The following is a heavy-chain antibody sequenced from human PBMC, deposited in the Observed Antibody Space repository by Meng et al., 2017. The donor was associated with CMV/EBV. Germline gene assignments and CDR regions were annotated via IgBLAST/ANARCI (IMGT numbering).Heavy chain of an antibody. D-gene: IGHD6-13*01. Sequence: EVQLVESGGGLVQPGGSLGLSCAASGLTFSSYSMNWVRQAPGKGLEWVSSISSSSSYIYYADSVKGRFTTSRDNAKNSLYLQMNSLRAEDTAVYYCARDSSSWYCDYWGQGTLVTVSS. CDR3: ARDSSSWYCDY. CDR2: ISSSSSYI. V-gene: IGHV3-21*01. CDR1: GLTFSSYS. J-gene: IGHJ4*02.